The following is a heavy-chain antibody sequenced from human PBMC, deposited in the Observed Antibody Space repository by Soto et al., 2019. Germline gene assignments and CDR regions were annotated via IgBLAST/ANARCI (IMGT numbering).Heavy chain of an antibody. CDR1: GFTFSSYW. J-gene: IGHJ6*02. D-gene: IGHD3-10*01. V-gene: IGHV3-74*01. Sequence: EVQLVESGGGTVQPGGSLRLSCAASGFTFSSYWMHWVRQAPGKGLVWVSRINSDESSTSYADSVEGRFTISRDNAKNTLSLQMNSLRADDTAVYYCASTITMVRGHGMDVWGQGTTVTVSS. CDR2: INSDESST. CDR3: ASTITMVRGHGMDV.